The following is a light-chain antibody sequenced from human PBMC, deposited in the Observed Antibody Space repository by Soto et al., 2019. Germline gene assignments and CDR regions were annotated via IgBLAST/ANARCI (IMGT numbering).Light chain of an antibody. J-gene: IGLJ1*01. CDR2: GNS. Sequence: QSVLTQPPSVSGAPGQRVTISCTGSSSNIGAGYDVHWYQQLPGTDPKLLIYGNSNRPSGVPDRFSGSKSGTSASLAITGLQGEHEADYYCQSYVSSLSGYVLGTGTQVTVL. CDR3: QSYVSSLSGYV. CDR1: SSNIGAGYD. V-gene: IGLV1-40*01.